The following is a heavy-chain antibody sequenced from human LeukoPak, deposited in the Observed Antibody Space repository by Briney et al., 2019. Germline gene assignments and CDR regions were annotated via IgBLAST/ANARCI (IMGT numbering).Heavy chain of an antibody. D-gene: IGHD3-22*01. CDR2: ISGSGGST. J-gene: IGHJ4*02. CDR3: ASEYYDSSGYYSFDY. Sequence: TGGSLRLSCAASGFTFSSYAMSWVRQAPGKGLEWVSAISGSGGSTYYADSVKGRFTISRDNSKNTLYLQMNSLRAEDTAVYYCASEYYDSSGYYSFDYWGQGTLVTVSS. CDR1: GFTFSSYA. V-gene: IGHV3-23*01.